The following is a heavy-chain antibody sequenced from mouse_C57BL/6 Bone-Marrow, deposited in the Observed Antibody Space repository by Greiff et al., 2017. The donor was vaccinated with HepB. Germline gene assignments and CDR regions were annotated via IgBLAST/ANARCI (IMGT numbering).Heavy chain of an antibody. D-gene: IGHD1-1*01. J-gene: IGHJ2*01. Sequence: QVQLQQPGAELVKPGASVKLSCKASGYTFTSYWMHWVKQRPGQGLEWIGMIHPNSGSTNYNEKFKSKATLTVDKSSSTAYMQLSSLTSEDSAVYYCARRRHYYGSSLGYFDYWGQGTTLTVSS. V-gene: IGHV1-64*01. CDR3: ARRRHYYGSSLGYFDY. CDR1: GYTFTSYW. CDR2: IHPNSGST.